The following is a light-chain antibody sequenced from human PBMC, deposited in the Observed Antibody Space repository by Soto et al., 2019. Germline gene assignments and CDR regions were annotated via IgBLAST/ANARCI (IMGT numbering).Light chain of an antibody. Sequence: DIQMTQSPSTLSASVGDRVTITFRSSQSISNWLAWYQDKPGKAPKLLIYDVSSLEGGVPSRFSGSGSGTEFTLTISSLQPEDFATYYCQQSYSTPWTFGQGTKVDI. J-gene: IGKJ1*01. CDR2: DVS. V-gene: IGKV1-5*01. CDR3: QQSYSTPWT. CDR1: QSISNW.